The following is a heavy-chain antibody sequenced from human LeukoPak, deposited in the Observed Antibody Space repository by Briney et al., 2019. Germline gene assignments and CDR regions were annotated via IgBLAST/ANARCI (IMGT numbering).Heavy chain of an antibody. J-gene: IGHJ3*02. CDR1: GGTFSKYA. CDR2: IIPIFGASTA. D-gene: IGHD2-2*01. CDR3: ARDRTEDTVIVPAALFKGVTFGI. Sequence: ASVKVSCKASGGTFSKYAISWVRQAPGQGLEWMGGIIPIFGASTARYAQRFQGRVIITADESTSTAYMDLTSLRSDDTAVYYCARDRTEDTVIVPAALFKGVTFGIWGQGTMVTVSS. V-gene: IGHV1-69*13.